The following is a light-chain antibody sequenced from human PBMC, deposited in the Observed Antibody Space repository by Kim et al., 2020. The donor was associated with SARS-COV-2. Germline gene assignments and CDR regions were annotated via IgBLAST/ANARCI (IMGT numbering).Light chain of an antibody. Sequence: EVVLTQSPVALSLSPGGQVTLSCRASQSVDSQVVWYQQRPGQAPRLLIYDASKRAPGIPARFSGSGSGTDFTLNISSLEPEDFAVYYCQQRRFWPITFGQGTRLEIK. J-gene: IGKJ5*01. CDR3: QQRRFWPIT. CDR2: DAS. CDR1: QSVDSQ. V-gene: IGKV3-11*01.